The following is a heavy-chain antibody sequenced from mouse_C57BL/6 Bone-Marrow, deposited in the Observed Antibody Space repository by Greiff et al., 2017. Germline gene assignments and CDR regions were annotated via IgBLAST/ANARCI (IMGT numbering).Heavy chain of an antibody. CDR3: ARGTSRWSYWYFDV. J-gene: IGHJ1*03. V-gene: IGHV14-3*01. D-gene: IGHD3-1*01. CDR1: GFNIKNTY. CDR2: IDPANGNT. Sequence: VQLQQSVAELVRPGASVKLSCTASGFNIKNTYMHWVKQRPEQSLEWIGRIDPANGNTKYAPKFQGKATIPADTSSNTAYLQLSSLTSEDTAIYYGARGTSRWSYWYFDVWGTGTTVTVSS.